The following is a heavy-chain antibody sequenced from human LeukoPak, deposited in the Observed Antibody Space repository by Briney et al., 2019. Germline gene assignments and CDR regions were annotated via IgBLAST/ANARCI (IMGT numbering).Heavy chain of an antibody. V-gene: IGHV1-2*02. D-gene: IGHD3-10*01. Sequence: ASVKVSCKASGYTFTDYYMHWVRQAPGQGLEWMGWINPHSGGTDHAQKFQGRVTMTRNTSISTAYMELSSLRSEDTAVYYCARGLWGGSGSYYTFDYWGQGTLVTVSS. CDR1: GYTFTDYY. CDR2: INPHSGGT. J-gene: IGHJ4*02. CDR3: ARGLWGGSGSYYTFDY.